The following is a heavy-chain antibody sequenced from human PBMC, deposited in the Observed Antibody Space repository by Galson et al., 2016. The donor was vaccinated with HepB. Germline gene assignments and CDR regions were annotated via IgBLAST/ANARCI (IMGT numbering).Heavy chain of an antibody. V-gene: IGHV3-74*03. CDR3: AKGFCISTSCYAGFAGYHYMDV. D-gene: IGHD2-2*01. CDR1: GFNFASYW. Sequence: SLRLSCAASGFNFASYWMHWDRQGPGKGLVWVSRINSDGSDTTYADSVKGRFTISRDNAKNTLYLQMNSLRAEDTAVYYCAKGFCISTSCYAGFAGYHYMDVWGKGTTVTVSS. CDR2: INSDGSDT. J-gene: IGHJ6*03.